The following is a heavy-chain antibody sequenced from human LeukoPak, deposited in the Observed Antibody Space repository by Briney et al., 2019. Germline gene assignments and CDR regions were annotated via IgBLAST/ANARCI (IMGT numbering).Heavy chain of an antibody. V-gene: IGHV3-13*01. CDR2: IDPAGDA. D-gene: IGHD6-19*01. CDR1: GFTFSNYD. Sequence: GGSLRLSCATSGFTFSNYDMHWVRQATGKGLEWVSVIDPAGDAYYRGSVKGRFTVSRESAKDSLHLQMNGLRAEDTAVYYCATSPLGQQWLQGWGQGTLVTVSS. J-gene: IGHJ4*02. CDR3: ATSPLGQQWLQG.